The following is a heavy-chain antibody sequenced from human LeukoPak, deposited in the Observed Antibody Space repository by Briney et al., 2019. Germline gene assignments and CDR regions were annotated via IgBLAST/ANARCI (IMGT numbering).Heavy chain of an antibody. V-gene: IGHV4-59*01. CDR3: ARDGYGSGSYYNGYYSYYMDV. J-gene: IGHJ6*03. Sequence: SETLSLTCTVSGGSISSYYWSWIRQPPGKGLEWIGYVYYSGSTSYNPSLKSRVTISVDTSKTQFSLKLRSVTAADTAVYYCARDGYGSGSYYNGYYSYYMDVWGKGTTVTVSS. D-gene: IGHD3-10*01. CDR2: VYYSGST. CDR1: GGSISSYY.